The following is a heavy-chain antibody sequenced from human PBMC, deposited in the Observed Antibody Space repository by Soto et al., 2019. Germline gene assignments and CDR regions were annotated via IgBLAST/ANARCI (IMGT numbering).Heavy chain of an antibody. CDR1: GFTFSSYE. Sequence: GGSLRLSCAASGFTFSSYEMNWVRQAPGKGLEWLSYISSSGSTVYYADSVKGRFTISRDNAKNSLYLQMNSLRAEDTAVYYCARLYSSGWIDAFDIWGQGTMVTVSS. CDR2: ISSSGSTV. D-gene: IGHD6-19*01. V-gene: IGHV3-48*03. CDR3: ARLYSSGWIDAFDI. J-gene: IGHJ3*02.